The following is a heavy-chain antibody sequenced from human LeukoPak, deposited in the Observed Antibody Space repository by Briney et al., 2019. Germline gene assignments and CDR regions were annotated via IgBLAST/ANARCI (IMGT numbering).Heavy chain of an antibody. V-gene: IGHV1-2*02. CDR1: GYTFTGYY. Sequence: GASVKVSCKASGYTFTGYYMHWVRQAPGQGLAWMGWINPNSGGTNYAQKFQGRVTMTRDTSISTAYMELSRLRSDDTAVYYCAREEDYGGNIDYWGQGTLVTVSS. CDR2: INPNSGGT. D-gene: IGHD4-23*01. J-gene: IGHJ4*02. CDR3: AREEDYGGNIDY.